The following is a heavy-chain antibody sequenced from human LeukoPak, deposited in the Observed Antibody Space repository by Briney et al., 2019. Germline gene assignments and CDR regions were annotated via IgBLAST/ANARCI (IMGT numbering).Heavy chain of an antibody. CDR2: IYYSGST. V-gene: IGHV4-39*07. J-gene: IGHJ3*02. CDR3: ARDNPVTDAFDI. D-gene: IGHD5-18*01. CDR1: GGSISSSSYY. Sequence: SETLSLTCTVSGGSISSSSYYWGWIRQPPGKGLEWIGSIYYSGSTYYNPSLKSRVTISVDTSKNQFSLKLSSVTAADTAVYYCARDNPVTDAFDIWGQGTMVTVSS.